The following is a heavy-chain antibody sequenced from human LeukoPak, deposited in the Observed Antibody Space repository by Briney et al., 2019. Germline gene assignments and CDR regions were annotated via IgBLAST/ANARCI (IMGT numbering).Heavy chain of an antibody. D-gene: IGHD3-22*01. V-gene: IGHV1-8*03. CDR3: ARADLYDSSGYYYQVDY. CDR2: MNPNSGNT. CDR1: GYTFTSYD. Sequence: ASVKVSCKASGYTFTSYDINWVRQATGQGLEWMGWMNPNSGNTGYAQKFQGRVTITRNTSISTAYMELSSLRSEDTAVYYCARADLYDSSGYYYQVDYWGQGTLVTVSS. J-gene: IGHJ4*02.